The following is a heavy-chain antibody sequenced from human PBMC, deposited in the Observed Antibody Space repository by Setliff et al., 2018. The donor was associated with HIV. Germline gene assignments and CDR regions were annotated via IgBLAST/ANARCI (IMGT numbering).Heavy chain of an antibody. Sequence: PSETLSLTCTVSGGSISSYYWSWIRQPPGKGLEWIGYIYYSGSTNYNPSLKSRVTISVDTSKNQFSLKLSSVTAADTAVYYCARGLVVVTDSDYDTNYYYYYYMDVWGKGTTVTVSS. D-gene: IGHD5-12*01. V-gene: IGHV4-59*12. CDR1: GGSISSYY. CDR2: IYYSGST. CDR3: ARGLVVVTDSDYDTNYYYYYYMDV. J-gene: IGHJ6*03.